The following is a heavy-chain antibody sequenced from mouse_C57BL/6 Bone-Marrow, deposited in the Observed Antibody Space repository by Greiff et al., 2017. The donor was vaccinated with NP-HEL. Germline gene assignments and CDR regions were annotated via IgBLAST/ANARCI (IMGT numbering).Heavy chain of an antibody. J-gene: IGHJ4*01. CDR3: ASPYDYYAMDY. V-gene: IGHV1-78*01. Sequence: VKLMESDAELVKPGASVKISCKVSGYTFTDHTIHWMKQRPEQGLEWIGYIYPRDGSTKYNEKFKGKATLTADKSSSTAYMQLNSLTSEDSAVYFCASPYDYYAMDYWGQGTSVTVSS. CDR2: IYPRDGST. CDR1: GYTFTDHT.